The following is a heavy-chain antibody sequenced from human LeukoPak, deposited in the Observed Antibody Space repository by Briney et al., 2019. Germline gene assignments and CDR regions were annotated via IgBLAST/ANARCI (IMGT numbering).Heavy chain of an antibody. J-gene: IGHJ6*02. V-gene: IGHV1-58*01. CDR2: IVAGTGNT. CDR1: GFTFTRSA. Sequence: ASVKVSCKASGFTFTRSAVQWVRQARGQRLEWIGWIVAGTGNTNYAQKFRERVTITGDMSTSTAYMDLSSLSSEETAVYYCAAGTYYYYGMDVWGQGTTVTVSS. CDR3: AAGTYYYYGMDV. D-gene: IGHD3/OR15-3a*01.